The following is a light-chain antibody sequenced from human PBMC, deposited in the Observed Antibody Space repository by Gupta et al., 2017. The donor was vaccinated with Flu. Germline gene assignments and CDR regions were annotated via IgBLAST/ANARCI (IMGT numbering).Light chain of an antibody. CDR2: GAS. V-gene: IGKV3-11*01. CDR3: QQRSNWPYS. Sequence: PATLSLSPGERATLSCRASQSVTSDLGWYQQKPDQAPRLLIYGASNRATGIPARFSGSGSGTDFTLTISSLEPEDFAVYYCQQRSNWPYSFGEGTKLEIK. J-gene: IGKJ2*03. CDR1: QSVTSD.